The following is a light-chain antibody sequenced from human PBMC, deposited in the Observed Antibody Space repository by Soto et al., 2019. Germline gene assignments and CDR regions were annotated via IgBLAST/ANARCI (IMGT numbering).Light chain of an antibody. J-gene: IGKJ1*01. CDR3: LQFGA. Sequence: EIVLTQSPGTLSLSPGERATLSCRASQSVSSSYLAWYQQKPGQAPRLLIYGASSRATGIPDRFSGSGSGTDFTLTISRLEPEDFAVYYCLQFGAFGQGTKVEIK. CDR1: QSVSSSY. V-gene: IGKV3-20*01. CDR2: GAS.